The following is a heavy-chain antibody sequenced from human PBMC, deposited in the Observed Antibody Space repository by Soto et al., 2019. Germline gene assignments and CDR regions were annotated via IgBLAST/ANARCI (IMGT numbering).Heavy chain of an antibody. V-gene: IGHV3-66*01. CDR1: GFTVSSNY. CDR2: IYSGGST. J-gene: IGHJ2*01. Sequence: EVQLVESGGGLVQPGGSLRLSCAASGFTVSSNYMSWVRQAPGKGLEWVSVIYSGGSTYYADSVKGRFTTSRDNSKNTLYLQMNGLRAEDTAVYYCARGTMGGAPLRYWYFDLWGRGTLVTVSS. D-gene: IGHD3-10*01. CDR3: ARGTMGGAPLRYWYFDL.